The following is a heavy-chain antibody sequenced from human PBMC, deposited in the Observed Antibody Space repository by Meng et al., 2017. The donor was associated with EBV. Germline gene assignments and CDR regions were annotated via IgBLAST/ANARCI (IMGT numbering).Heavy chain of an antibody. CDR1: GGPFRYYA. CDR3: ASESGRGYTPDY. V-gene: IGHV1-69*01. J-gene: IGHJ4*02. Sequence: QVQLGQYAAEVKKPGWSGKGPCKTSGGPFRYYAIRWVRQAPGQGLEWLGGFLPRLGAPNYAQKFHGRVKITADESTSTHYMDLSSLRSEDTAIYYCASESGRGYTPDYWGQGTLVTVSS. CDR2: FLPRLGAP. D-gene: IGHD3-10*01.